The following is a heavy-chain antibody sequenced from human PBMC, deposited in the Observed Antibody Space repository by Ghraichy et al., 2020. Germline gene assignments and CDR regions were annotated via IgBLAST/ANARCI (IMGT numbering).Heavy chain of an antibody. Sequence: SETLSLTCTVSGASISSSSYYWGWIRQPPGKGLVWIGSIYHSGTTYYSPSLKSRVTISVDTSTNQFSMKVSSVTAADTAVYDCVRVKTMESFDPWGQGSLVVVSS. CDR1: GASISSSSYY. CDR2: IYHSGTT. V-gene: IGHV4-39*01. J-gene: IGHJ5*02. D-gene: IGHD4/OR15-4a*01. CDR3: VRVKTMESFDP.